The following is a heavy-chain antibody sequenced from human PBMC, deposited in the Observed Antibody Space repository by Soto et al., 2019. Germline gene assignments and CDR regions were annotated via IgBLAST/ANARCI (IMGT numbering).Heavy chain of an antibody. Sequence: QVQLVQSGAEVKKPGSSVKVSCKASGGTLNTYAINWVRQAPGQGFEWMGGTTPILGTTDYAQKFQGRLTISADEARNTLYMELRSLTSDDTAVYYCTRSESSDTGDHRGQGTLVVVSS. CDR2: TTPILGTT. CDR1: GGTLNTYA. CDR3: TRSESSDTGDH. J-gene: IGHJ4*02. V-gene: IGHV1-69*01. D-gene: IGHD3-22*01.